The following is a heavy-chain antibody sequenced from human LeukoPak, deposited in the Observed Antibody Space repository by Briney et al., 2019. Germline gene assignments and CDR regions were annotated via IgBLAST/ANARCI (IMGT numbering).Heavy chain of an antibody. J-gene: IGHJ4*02. Sequence: SETLSLTCTVSGGSISSSSYYWGWIRQPPGKGLEWIGSIYYSGSTYYNPSLKSRVTISVDTSKNQFSLKLSSVTAADTAVYYCAILRPDHSGYYYVGPFDYWGQGTLVTVSS. V-gene: IGHV4-39*01. CDR2: IYYSGST. CDR1: GGSISSSSYY. D-gene: IGHD3-22*01. CDR3: AILRPDHSGYYYVGPFDY.